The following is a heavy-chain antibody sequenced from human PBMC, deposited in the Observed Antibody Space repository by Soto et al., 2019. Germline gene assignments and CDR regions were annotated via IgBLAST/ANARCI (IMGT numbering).Heavy chain of an antibody. V-gene: IGHV4-34*01. CDR3: ARFPQRTYDFWTGDSRWFDP. CDR2: INHSGST. J-gene: IGHJ5*02. Sequence: SETLSLTCAVYGGSFSGYYWSWIRQPPGKGLEWIGEINHSGSTNYNPSLKSRVTISVDTSKNQFSLKLSSVTAADTAVYHCARFPQRTYDFWTGDSRWFDPWGQGTLVTVSS. CDR1: GGSFSGYY. D-gene: IGHD3-3*01.